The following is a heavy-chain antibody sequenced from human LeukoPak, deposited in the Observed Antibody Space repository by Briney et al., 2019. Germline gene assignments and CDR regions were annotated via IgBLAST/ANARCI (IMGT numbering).Heavy chain of an antibody. Sequence: GGSLRLSCAASGFTFSSYAMHWVRQAPGKGLEWVAVISYDRSLKYYADSVRGRFTISSDNSKNTLYLQMNSLRVEDTAVYYCARDPTAVANLPQYYLDYWGQGILVTVSS. CDR2: ISYDRSLK. CDR3: ARDPTAVANLPQYYLDY. D-gene: IGHD4-23*01. V-gene: IGHV3-30*04. CDR1: GFTFSSYA. J-gene: IGHJ4*02.